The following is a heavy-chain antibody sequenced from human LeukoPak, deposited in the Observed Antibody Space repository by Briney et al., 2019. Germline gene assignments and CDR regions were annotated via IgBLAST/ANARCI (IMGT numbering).Heavy chain of an antibody. CDR3: AKDQVDLGYYYYYGMDV. J-gene: IGHJ6*04. CDR1: GFTFSSYG. V-gene: IGHV3-30*18. D-gene: IGHD3-9*01. CDR2: ISYDGSNK. Sequence: GRSLRLSCAASGFTFSSYGMHWVRQAPGKGLEGGAVISYDGSNKYYADSVKGRFTISRDNSKNTLYLQMNSLRAGDTAVYYCAKDQVDLGYYYYYGMDVWGKGTTVTVSS.